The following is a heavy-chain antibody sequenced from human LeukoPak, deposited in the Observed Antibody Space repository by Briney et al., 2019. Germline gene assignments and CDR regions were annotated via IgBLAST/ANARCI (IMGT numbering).Heavy chain of an antibody. CDR3: ARADILTGFYATFDI. CDR1: GGSISSYY. V-gene: IGHV4-59*08. D-gene: IGHD3-9*01. Sequence: SETLSLTCTVSGGSISSYYWSWIRQPPGKGLEWIGYIYYSGNTNYNPSLKSRVTVSVDTSKNQFSLKLSSVTAADTAVYYCARADILTGFYATFDIWGQGTMVTVSA. J-gene: IGHJ3*02. CDR2: IYYSGNT.